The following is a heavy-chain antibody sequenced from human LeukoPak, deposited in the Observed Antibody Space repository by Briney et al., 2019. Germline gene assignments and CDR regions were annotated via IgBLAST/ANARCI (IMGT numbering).Heavy chain of an antibody. CDR3: TLDYYDSSGPLWDAFDI. CDR1: GFTFNKAW. J-gene: IGHJ3*02. D-gene: IGHD3-22*01. V-gene: IGHV3-15*01. Sequence: GGSLRLSCAASGFTFNKAWMSWVRQAPGKGLEWVGHIRSKTDGGTTDYAAPVKGRFTISRDDSKNTLYLQMNSLKTEDTAVYYCTLDYYDSSGPLWDAFDIWGQGTMVTVSS. CDR2: IRSKTDGGTT.